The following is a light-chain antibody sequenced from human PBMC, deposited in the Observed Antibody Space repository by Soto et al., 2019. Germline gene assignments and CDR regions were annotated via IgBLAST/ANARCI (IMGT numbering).Light chain of an antibody. CDR2: EVN. Sequence: QPVLTQPPSASGSPGQSVTISCTGTSSDVGNYNYVSWYQQHPDKTPKLMIYEVNKRPSGVPDRFSGSKSGNTASLIVSELQAEDEADYFCTSYAGRNSFDVLFGGGTKVTVL. J-gene: IGLJ2*01. V-gene: IGLV2-8*01. CDR3: TSYAGRNSFDVL. CDR1: SSDVGNYNY.